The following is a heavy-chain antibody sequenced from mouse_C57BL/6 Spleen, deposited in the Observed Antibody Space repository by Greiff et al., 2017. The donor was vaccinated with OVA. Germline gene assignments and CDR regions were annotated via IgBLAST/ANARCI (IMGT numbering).Heavy chain of an antibody. D-gene: IGHD1-1*01. CDR3: ASPHNYYGSRGDWFAY. J-gene: IGHJ3*01. V-gene: IGHV1-85*01. CDR2: IYPRDGST. CDR1: GYTFTSYD. Sequence: LQQSGPELVKPGASVKLSCKASGYTFTSYDINWVKQRPGQGLEWIGWIYPRDGSTKYNEKFKGKATLTVDTSSSTAYMELHSLTSEDSAVYFCASPHNYYGSRGDWFAYWGQGTLVTVSA.